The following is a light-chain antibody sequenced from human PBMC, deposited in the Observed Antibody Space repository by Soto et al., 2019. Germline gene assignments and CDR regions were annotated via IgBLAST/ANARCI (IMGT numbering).Light chain of an antibody. V-gene: IGKV1-33*01. CDR3: QHYDHLPPLS. Sequence: DVQMTQSPSSLSASVGDRVTITCQASQDIKNYLNWYQQKPGKAPNLLIYDASNLKTGVPSRFSGSGSGTHFTFTISSLQPEDIATYYCQHYDHLPPLSFGGGTKVEIK. CDR1: QDIKNY. CDR2: DAS. J-gene: IGKJ4*01.